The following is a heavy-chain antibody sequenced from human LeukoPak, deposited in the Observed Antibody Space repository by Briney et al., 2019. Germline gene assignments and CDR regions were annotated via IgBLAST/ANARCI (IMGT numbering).Heavy chain of an antibody. D-gene: IGHD1-14*01. CDR3: ARRRKSTDN. J-gene: IGHJ4*02. V-gene: IGHV4-34*01. CDR1: SESFNDYF. Sequence: PSETLSLTCAVYSESFNDYFCIWIRQPPGKGLEWIGEIRPDGTTTYNPSLKTRVSISLDTSRTHSSLRLRSMAAADTAVYYCARRRKSTDNWGQGSLVTVSS. CDR2: IRPDGTT.